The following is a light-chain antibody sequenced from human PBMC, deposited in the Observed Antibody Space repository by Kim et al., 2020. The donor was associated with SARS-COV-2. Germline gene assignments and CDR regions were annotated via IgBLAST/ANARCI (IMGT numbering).Light chain of an antibody. J-gene: IGKJ5*01. CDR1: QSVSSN. Sequence: VIPGESATLSCRASQSVSSNLAWYQQKPGQAPRLLIYGASTRATGIPARFSGSGSGTEFTLTISSLQSEDFAVYYCQQYNIWPITFGQGTRLEIK. CDR2: GAS. V-gene: IGKV3-15*01. CDR3: QQYNIWPIT.